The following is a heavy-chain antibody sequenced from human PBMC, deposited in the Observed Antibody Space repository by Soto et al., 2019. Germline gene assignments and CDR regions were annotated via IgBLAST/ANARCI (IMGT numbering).Heavy chain of an antibody. CDR2: ISGSGGST. Sequence: PGWSVRLSCAASGFTFSSYAMSWVRQAPGKGLEWVSAISGSGGSTYYADSVKGRFTISRDNSKNTLYLQMNSLRAEDTAVYYCAKDVGLFRVAPGDACGPGTLVTVPS. D-gene: IGHD3-22*01. CDR3: AKDVGLFRVAPGDA. V-gene: IGHV3-23*01. CDR1: GFTFSSYA. J-gene: IGHJ5*02.